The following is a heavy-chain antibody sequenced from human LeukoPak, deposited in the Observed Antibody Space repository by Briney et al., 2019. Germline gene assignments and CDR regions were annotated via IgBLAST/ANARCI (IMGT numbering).Heavy chain of an antibody. J-gene: IGHJ5*02. CDR2: INSDGSST. D-gene: IGHD7-27*01. CDR3: ATSLGLGNWFDP. CDR1: GFTFGNYW. V-gene: IGHV3-74*01. Sequence: GGSLRLSCAASGFTFGNYWMHWVRQAPGKGLVWVSRINSDGSSTSYADSVKGRFTISSDNAKNTLYLQMNSLRAEDTAVYYCATSLGLGNWFDPWGQGTLVTVSS.